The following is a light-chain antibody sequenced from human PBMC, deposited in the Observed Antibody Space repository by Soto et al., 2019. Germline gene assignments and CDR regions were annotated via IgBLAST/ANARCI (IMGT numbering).Light chain of an antibody. CDR1: SSDVGGYNY. Sequence: QSALTQPASVSGSPGQSITISCTGTSSDVGGYNYVSWYQQHPGKAPKLMIYDVSNRPSGVSNRFSGSKSGNTASLTISGLQAEDEADYSCSSYTSSSVVFGGGTNLTVL. CDR2: DVS. CDR3: SSYTSSSVV. J-gene: IGLJ2*01. V-gene: IGLV2-14*01.